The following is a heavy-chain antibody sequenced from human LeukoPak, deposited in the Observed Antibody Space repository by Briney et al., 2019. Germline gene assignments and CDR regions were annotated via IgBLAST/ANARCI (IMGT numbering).Heavy chain of an antibody. CDR2: ISSSSSTI. D-gene: IGHD3-3*01. CDR3: AKDAFFGVVTD. J-gene: IGHJ4*02. V-gene: IGHV3-11*01. Sequence: PGGSLRLSCAASGFTISDYYMSWIRQAPGKGLEWVSYISSSSSTIYYADSVKGRFTISRDNSKNTLYLQMNSLRAEDTAVYYCAKDAFFGVVTDWGQGTLVTVSS. CDR1: GFTISDYY.